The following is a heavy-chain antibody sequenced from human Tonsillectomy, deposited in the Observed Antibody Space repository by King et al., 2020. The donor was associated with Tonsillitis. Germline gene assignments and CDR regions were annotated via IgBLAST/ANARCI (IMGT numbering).Heavy chain of an antibody. CDR2: INHSGST. D-gene: IGHD3-10*01. V-gene: IGHV4-34*01. CDR1: GGSFSGYY. J-gene: IGHJ4*02. CDR3: AREIGFGELAMDY. Sequence: VQLQQWGAGLLKPSETLSLTCAVYGGSFSGYYWSWIRQPPGKGLEWIGEINHSGSTNYNPALKSRVTISVDTSKNQFFLKLSSVTAADTVVYYCAREIGFGELAMDYWGQGTLVTVSS.